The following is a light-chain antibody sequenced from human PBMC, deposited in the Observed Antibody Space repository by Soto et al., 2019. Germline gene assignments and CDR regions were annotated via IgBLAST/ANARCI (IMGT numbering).Light chain of an antibody. CDR3: QQRTKWRT. CDR1: QTISSTF. CDR2: TVS. Sequence: EIVLTQSPGTLSLSPGDTATLSLRASQTISSTFLAWYQQKPGQAPRLLIYTVSTRATGIPDRFSGSGSGTNFTLTISSLEPEDFAVYYCQQRTKWRTFGQGTKVDIK. V-gene: IGKV3D-20*02. J-gene: IGKJ1*01.